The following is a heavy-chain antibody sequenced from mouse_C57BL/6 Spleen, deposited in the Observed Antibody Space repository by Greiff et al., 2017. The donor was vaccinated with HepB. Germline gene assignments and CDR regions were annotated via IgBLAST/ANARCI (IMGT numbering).Heavy chain of an antibody. J-gene: IGHJ2*01. CDR1: GFTFTDYY. D-gene: IGHD2-2*01. V-gene: IGHV7-3*01. Sequence: EVHLVESGGGLVQPGGSLSLSCAASGFTFTDYYMSWVRQPPGKALEWLGFIRNKANGYTTEYSASVKGRFTISRDNSQSILYLQMNALRAEDSATYYCARSMVTTTGAGYYFDYWGQSTTLTVSS. CDR3: ARSMVTTTGAGYYFDY. CDR2: IRNKANGYTT.